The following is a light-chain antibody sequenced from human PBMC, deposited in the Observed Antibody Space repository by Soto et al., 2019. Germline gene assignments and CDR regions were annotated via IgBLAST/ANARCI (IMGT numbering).Light chain of an antibody. CDR2: DVI. Sequence: QSALTQPASVSGSPGQSITISCTGTSSDVGGFNDVSWFQHYPVKAPKLLIYDVINRPSGVSNRFSGSKSGNTASLSISGLQAEDEADYYCSSYTTSAPTYVFGTGTKVTVL. CDR1: SSDVGGFND. J-gene: IGLJ1*01. CDR3: SSYTTSAPTYV. V-gene: IGLV2-14*03.